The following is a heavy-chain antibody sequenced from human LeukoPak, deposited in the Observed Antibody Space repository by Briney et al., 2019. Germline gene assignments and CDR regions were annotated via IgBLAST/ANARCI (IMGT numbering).Heavy chain of an antibody. D-gene: IGHD3-22*01. J-gene: IGHJ4*02. CDR2: IRYDGSNK. Sequence: GGSLRLSCAASGFTFSSFGMHWVRQAPGKGLEWVAFIRYDGSNKYYADSVKGRFTISRDNSKNTLYLQMNSLRAEDTAVYYCAKDFYYDSSGYPGGGYWGQGTLVTVSS. CDR3: AKDFYYDSSGYPGGGY. V-gene: IGHV3-30*02. CDR1: GFTFSSFG.